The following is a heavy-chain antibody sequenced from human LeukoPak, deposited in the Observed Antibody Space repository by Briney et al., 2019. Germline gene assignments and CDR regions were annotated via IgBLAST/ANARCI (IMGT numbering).Heavy chain of an antibody. CDR3: ARLLRVAATGTNLYYYGLDV. Sequence: GGSLRPSCSGPGFPFSRYNLNWVRQAPGKGLEWVSYISISSSTIFYADSVKGRFTISRDNAKNSRYLQMNRLRDEDTAVYYCARLLRVAATGTNLYYYGLDVWGQGTTVTVSS. V-gene: IGHV3-48*02. J-gene: IGHJ6*02. D-gene: IGHD6-13*01. CDR1: GFPFSRYN. CDR2: ISISSSTI.